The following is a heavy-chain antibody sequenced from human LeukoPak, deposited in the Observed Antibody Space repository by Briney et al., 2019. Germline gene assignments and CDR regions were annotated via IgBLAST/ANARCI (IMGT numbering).Heavy chain of an antibody. J-gene: IGHJ4*02. V-gene: IGHV4-59*01. CDR3: AKVGAVADTQGMGYFDY. CDR2: VYSTGST. CDR1: GGSINSDF. D-gene: IGHD6-19*01. Sequence: SETLSLTCTVSGGSINSDFWSRIRQPPGKGLEWIGYVYSTGSTNYNPSLSSRVSISIDTSKNQFSLKLTSVTAADTAVYYCAKVGAVADTQGMGYFDYWGQGTLVTVSS.